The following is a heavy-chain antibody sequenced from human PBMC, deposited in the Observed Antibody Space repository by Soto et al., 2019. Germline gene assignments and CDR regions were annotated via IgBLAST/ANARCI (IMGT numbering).Heavy chain of an antibody. CDR1: GFSVRDKY. CDR3: ATSIHNFGPHAFEI. CDR2: ISEQGTA. J-gene: IGHJ3*02. D-gene: IGHD1-1*01. V-gene: IGHV3-53*01. Sequence: GGSLRLSCAASGFSVRDKYMTWVRQAPGQGLEWVSLISEQGTAVHADSVKGRFTISRDISKKALYLEMNNLRADDTTLYYCATSIHNFGPHAFEIWGQGTMVTVSS.